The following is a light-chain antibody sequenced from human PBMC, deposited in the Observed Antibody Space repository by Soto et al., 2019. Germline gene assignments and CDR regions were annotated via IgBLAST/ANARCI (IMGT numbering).Light chain of an antibody. CDR2: GAP. CDR1: QSVSSSY. CDR3: QQYGSSPKT. Sequence: EIVMTQSPATLSLSQGQRATLSCRASQSVSSSYLAWYQQHPGQAHSLLIYGAPSRATGIPDRFSASGSGTDFTLTISRLEPEDFAVYYCQQYGSSPKTFGQGTKVDI. J-gene: IGKJ1*01. V-gene: IGKV3-20*01.